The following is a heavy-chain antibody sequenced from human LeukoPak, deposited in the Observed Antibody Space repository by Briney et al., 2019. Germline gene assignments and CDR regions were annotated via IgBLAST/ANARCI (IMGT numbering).Heavy chain of an antibody. Sequence: ASVKVSCKASGYTFTGYYMHWVRQAPGQGLEWMGWISAYNGNTNYAQKLQGRVTMTTDTSTSTAYMELRSLRSDDTAVYYCAGQEAVAGTNYWGQGTLVTVSS. CDR3: AGQEAVAGTNY. CDR2: ISAYNGNT. J-gene: IGHJ4*02. D-gene: IGHD6-19*01. V-gene: IGHV1-18*04. CDR1: GYTFTGYY.